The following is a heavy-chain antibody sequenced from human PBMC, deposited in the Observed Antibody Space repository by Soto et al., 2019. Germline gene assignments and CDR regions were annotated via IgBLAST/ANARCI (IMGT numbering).Heavy chain of an antibody. Sequence: QTLSLTCAISGDSVSSNTAAWNWIRQSPSRGLEWLGRTYYGSKWYVDYAVSVKSRISINPDTSKNQFSLQLNSVTPEDTAVYFCARDRSPGSSSWYDYWGQGALVTVSS. CDR3: ARDRSPGSSSWYDY. CDR1: GDSVSSNTAA. CDR2: TYYGSKWYV. V-gene: IGHV6-1*01. D-gene: IGHD6-13*01. J-gene: IGHJ4*02.